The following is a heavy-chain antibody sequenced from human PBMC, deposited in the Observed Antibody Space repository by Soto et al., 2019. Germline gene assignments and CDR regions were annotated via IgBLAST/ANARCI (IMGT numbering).Heavy chain of an antibody. J-gene: IGHJ6*03. CDR3: ARDFGADYHYMDV. CDR1: GFTFSTYS. D-gene: IGHD3-3*01. CDR2: ISSSSSYI. V-gene: IGHV3-21*01. Sequence: GGSLRLSCAASGFTFSTYSMSWVRQAPGKGLEWVSSISSSSSYIYYTDSVEGRFTISRDNAKNSLYLQMNSLRAEDTAVYYCARDFGADYHYMDVWGKGTTVTVSS.